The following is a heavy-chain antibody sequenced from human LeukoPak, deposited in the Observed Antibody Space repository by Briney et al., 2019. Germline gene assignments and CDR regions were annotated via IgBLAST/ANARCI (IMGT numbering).Heavy chain of an antibody. CDR3: ARDLYSSGWYGGYYYGMDV. J-gene: IGHJ6*02. V-gene: IGHV3-33*08. Sequence: GGSLRLSCAASGFTFSSYAMSWVRQAPGKGLEWVAVIWYDGSNKYYADSVKGRFTISRDNSKNTLYLQMNSLRAEDTAVYYCARDLYSSGWYGGYYYGMDVWGQGTTVTVSS. D-gene: IGHD6-19*01. CDR1: GFTFSSYA. CDR2: IWYDGSNK.